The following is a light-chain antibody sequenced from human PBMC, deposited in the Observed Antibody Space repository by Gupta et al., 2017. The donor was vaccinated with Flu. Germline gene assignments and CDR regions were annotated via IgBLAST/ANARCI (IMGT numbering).Light chain of an antibody. Sequence: GTLPFARGERATLSCRASREVSSNFLAWYQQKPGQAPRLLMSEASYRATGIPDRFSGSGSGTEFTLTISSLEPDDVAVYYCQQFGTIPFTFGPGTKVDIK. V-gene: IGKV3-20*01. J-gene: IGKJ3*01. CDR2: EAS. CDR1: REVSSNF. CDR3: QQFGTIPFT.